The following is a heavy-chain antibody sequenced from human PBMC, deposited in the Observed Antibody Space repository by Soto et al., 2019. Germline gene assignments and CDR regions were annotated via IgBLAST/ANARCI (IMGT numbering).Heavy chain of an antibody. D-gene: IGHD1-26*01. CDR3: ARGVVGDAVDYYYGMDV. V-gene: IGHV3-21*01. J-gene: IGHJ6*02. CDR2: ISSSSSYI. Sequence: GSLRLSCAASGFTFSSYSMNWVRQAPGKGLEWVSSISSSSSYIYYADSVKGRFTISRDNAKNSLYLQMNSLRAEDTAVYYCARGVVGDAVDYYYGMDVWGQGTTVTVSS. CDR1: GFTFSSYS.